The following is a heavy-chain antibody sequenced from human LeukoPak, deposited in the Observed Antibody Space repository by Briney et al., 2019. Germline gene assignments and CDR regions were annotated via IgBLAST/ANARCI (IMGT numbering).Heavy chain of an antibody. V-gene: IGHV2-70*01. CDR2: IDRDDDK. J-gene: IGHJ4*02. CDR1: VCSLITSGMC. D-gene: IGHD4-11*01. Sequence: GPTVINRTQTLTLSYTFSVCSLITSGMCVSWIRQPPGKALEWLALIDRDDDKYYSTSLKTRLTISKDTFKNQVVLTMTNMDPVDTATYYCARISAYSDYYFDYWGQKTLVTVSS. CDR3: ARISAYSDYYFDY.